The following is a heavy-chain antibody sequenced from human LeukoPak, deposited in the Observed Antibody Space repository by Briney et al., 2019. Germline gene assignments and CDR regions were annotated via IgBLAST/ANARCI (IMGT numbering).Heavy chain of an antibody. CDR3: ARASRYCSSTSCHTFDY. V-gene: IGHV4-61*01. Sequence: SETLSLTCTVSGGSVSSGSYYWSWIRQPPGKGLEWTGYIYYSGSTNYNPSLKSRVTISVDTSKNQFSLKLSSVTAADTAVYYCARASRYCSSTSCHTFDYWGQGTLVTVSS. J-gene: IGHJ4*02. D-gene: IGHD2-2*02. CDR1: GGSVSSGSYY. CDR2: IYYSGST.